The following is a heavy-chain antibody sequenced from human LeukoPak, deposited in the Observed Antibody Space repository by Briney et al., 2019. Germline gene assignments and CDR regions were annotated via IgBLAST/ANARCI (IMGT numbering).Heavy chain of an antibody. CDR3: AKDNYYDSAAYSDY. J-gene: IGHJ4*02. V-gene: IGHV3-30*18. D-gene: IGHD3-22*01. Sequence: GGSLRLSCAASGFPFSSYGVHWVCQAPGKGLEWVAVISHDGSSQYYADSVKGRFTISRDNSKNTLYLQMNSLRAEDTAVYYCAKDNYYDSAAYSDYWGQGTLVTVSS. CDR2: ISHDGSSQ. CDR1: GFPFSSYG.